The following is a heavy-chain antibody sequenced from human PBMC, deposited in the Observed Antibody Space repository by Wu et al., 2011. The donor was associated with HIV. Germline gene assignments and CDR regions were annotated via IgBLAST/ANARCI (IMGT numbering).Heavy chain of an antibody. Sequence: VQLVQSGAEVKKPGDSLKISCKASGYIFTKYWIGWVRQMPGKGLEWMGIIYPGDSETKYSPSFQGQVTISADKSISTAYLQWSSLKASDTAMYYCARHLSSGVPNYFDYWGQGTLVTVSS. CDR1: GYIFTKYW. D-gene: IGHD3-10*01. J-gene: IGHJ4*02. V-gene: IGHV5-51*01. CDR2: IYPGDSET. CDR3: ARHLSSGVPNYFDY.